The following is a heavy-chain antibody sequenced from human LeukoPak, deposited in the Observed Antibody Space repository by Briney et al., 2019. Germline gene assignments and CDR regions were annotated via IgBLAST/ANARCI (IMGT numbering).Heavy chain of an antibody. J-gene: IGHJ4*02. CDR3: ARGRGCRYYFDY. CDR2: MNPNSGNT. CDR1: GYTFTSYD. D-gene: IGHD2-15*01. Sequence: ASVKVSCKASGYTFTSYDINWVRQATGQGLEWMGWMNPNSGNTGYAQKFQGRVTITRNTSISTAYMELSSLRSEDTAVYYCARGRGCRYYFDYWGQGTLVTVSS. V-gene: IGHV1-8*03.